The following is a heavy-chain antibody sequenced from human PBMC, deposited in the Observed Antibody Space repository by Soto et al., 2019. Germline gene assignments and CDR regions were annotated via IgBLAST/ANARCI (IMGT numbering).Heavy chain of an antibody. CDR1: GFTFSSYW. D-gene: IGHD1-26*01. Sequence: EVQLVESGGGLVQPGGSLRLSCAASGFTFSSYWMHWVRQAPGKGLVWVSRINSDGSSTSYADSVKGRFTISRDNAKNTMYLQMNSQRAEDTAVYYCARPHWYGATRYFQHWGQGTLVTVSS. CDR2: INSDGSST. CDR3: ARPHWYGATRYFQH. V-gene: IGHV3-74*01. J-gene: IGHJ1*01.